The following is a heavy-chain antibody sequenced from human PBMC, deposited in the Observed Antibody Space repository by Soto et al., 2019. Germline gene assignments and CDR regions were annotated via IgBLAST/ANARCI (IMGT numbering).Heavy chain of an antibody. CDR1: GYTFTSYG. J-gene: IGHJ4*02. V-gene: IGHV1-18*01. CDR3: GRDRYSTSWYSDY. CDR2: ISGYNGNT. D-gene: IGHD6-13*01. Sequence: QAQLVQSGAEVKKPGASVKVSCKASGYTFTSYGICWMRQAPGQGLEWMGWISGYNGNTNYAQKFQGRVTMTTDTSTSTAYMELRSLRSDDTAVYYCGRDRYSTSWYSDYWGQGTLVTVSS.